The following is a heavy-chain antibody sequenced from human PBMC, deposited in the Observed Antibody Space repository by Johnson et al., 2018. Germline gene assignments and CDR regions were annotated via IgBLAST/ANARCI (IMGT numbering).Heavy chain of an antibody. CDR3: ARDSSWLLLHMDV. V-gene: IGHV3-30*03. Sequence: QVQLVQSGGGVVQPGRSLRLSCAASGFTFSSYGMHWVRQAPGKGLEWVAVISYDGSNKYYADSVKGRFTISRDNSKNTLYLQMNSLRAEDTDVYYCARDSSWLLLHMDVWGQGTTVTVSS. CDR1: GFTFSSYG. D-gene: IGHD3-22*01. CDR2: ISYDGSNK. J-gene: IGHJ6*02.